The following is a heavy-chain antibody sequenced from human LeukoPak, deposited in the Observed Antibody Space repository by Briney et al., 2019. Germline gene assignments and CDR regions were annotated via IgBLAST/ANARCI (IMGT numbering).Heavy chain of an antibody. Sequence: SETLSLTCAVYGGSFSGYYWSWIRQPPGKGLEWIGYIYHSGSTYYNPSLKSRVTISVDRSKNQFSLKLSSVTAADTAVYYCARSPRGMVRGVRIWFDPWGQGTLVTVSS. D-gene: IGHD3-10*01. V-gene: IGHV4-34*01. CDR2: IYHSGST. CDR1: GGSFSGYY. J-gene: IGHJ5*02. CDR3: ARSPRGMVRGVRIWFDP.